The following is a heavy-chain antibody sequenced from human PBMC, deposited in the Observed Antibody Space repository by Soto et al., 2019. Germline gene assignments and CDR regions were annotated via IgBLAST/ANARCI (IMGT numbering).Heavy chain of an antibody. CDR3: ARAGAATLSDY. V-gene: IGHV4-59*01. Sequence: QVQLQESGPGLVKASETLSLTCTVSGGSISNYYCSWIRQPPGKGLEWIGYIYYSGSTNYNPSLKSRVTISVDTSKNQFSPKLSSVTAADTAVYYCARAGAATLSDYWGQGTLVTVSS. J-gene: IGHJ4*02. CDR1: GGSISNYY. CDR2: IYYSGST. D-gene: IGHD2-15*01.